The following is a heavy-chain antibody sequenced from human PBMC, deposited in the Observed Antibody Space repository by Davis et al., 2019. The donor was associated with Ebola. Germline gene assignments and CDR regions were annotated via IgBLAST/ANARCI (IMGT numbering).Heavy chain of an antibody. CDR3: ARARFDAGMDV. Sequence: KVSCKGSGYSFTTYWIAWVRQTPAKGLEWMGIIYPGDSDTRYSPSFEGQVTISVDRSISTAYLQWSSLKASDTAMYYCARARFDAGMDVWGKGTTVTVSS. CDR2: IYPGDSDT. J-gene: IGHJ6*04. CDR1: GYSFTTYW. D-gene: IGHD3-3*01. V-gene: IGHV5-51*01.